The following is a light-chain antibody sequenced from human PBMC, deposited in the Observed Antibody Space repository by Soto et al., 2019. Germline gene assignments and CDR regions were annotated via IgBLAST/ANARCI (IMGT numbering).Light chain of an antibody. V-gene: IGKV1-12*01. CDR2: TAS. CDR3: QQTLGFPPT. Sequence: DIQMTQSPSSVSASVGDRVTITCRASQAIDSWLAWYQQKPGEAPKLLIFTASLLHSGVPPRFSGSGSGTDFTLTISSLQPEDFATYYCQQTLGFPPTFGQGTKV. CDR1: QAIDSW. J-gene: IGKJ1*01.